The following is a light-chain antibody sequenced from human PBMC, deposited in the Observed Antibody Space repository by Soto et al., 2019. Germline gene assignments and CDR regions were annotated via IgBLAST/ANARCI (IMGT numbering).Light chain of an antibody. CDR1: QSISSW. CDR3: QQYNSYWT. V-gene: IGKV1-5*03. CDR2: KAS. J-gene: IGKJ1*01. Sequence: DIQMTQSPSTLSASVGDRVTITCRASQSISSWLAWYQQKPGKAPKLLIYKASSLASGVPSRFSGSGSGAEFTLTISSLRPDDFATYYCQQYNSYWTFGQGTKVGIK.